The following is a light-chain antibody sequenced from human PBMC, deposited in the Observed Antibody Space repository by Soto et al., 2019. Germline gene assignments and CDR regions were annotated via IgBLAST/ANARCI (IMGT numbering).Light chain of an antibody. CDR1: NIGSKS. CDR2: DDS. CDR3: AAWDDSLNGRV. V-gene: IGLV3-21*02. J-gene: IGLJ1*01. Sequence: SYELTQPPSVSVAPGQTARITCGGNNIGSKSVHWYQQKPGQAPVLVVYDDSDRPSGIPERFSGSKSGTSASLAISGLQSDDEADYYCAAWDDSLNGRVFGTGTKLTVL.